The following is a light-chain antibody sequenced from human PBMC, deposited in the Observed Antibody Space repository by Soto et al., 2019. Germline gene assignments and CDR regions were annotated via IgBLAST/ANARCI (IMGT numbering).Light chain of an antibody. Sequence: DIRMTQSPPTLSASVGDSVTITCRASQKVSPWLAWYQQKAGKAPKLLIYDVSSLKRGVPSRFSGSGSGTEFTLTISSLQSDDFATYYCQQYDSYWGTFGQGTKVEFK. CDR2: DVS. CDR3: QQYDSYWGT. V-gene: IGKV1-5*01. CDR1: QKVSPW. J-gene: IGKJ1*01.